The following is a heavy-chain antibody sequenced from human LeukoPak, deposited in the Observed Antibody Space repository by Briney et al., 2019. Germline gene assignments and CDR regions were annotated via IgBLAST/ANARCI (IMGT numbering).Heavy chain of an antibody. CDR2: ISYDGSNK. Sequence: GGSLRLSCAASGFTSSSSTMSWVRQAPGKGLEWVAVISYDGSNKYYADSVKGRFTISRDNSKNTLYLQMNSLRAEDTAVYYCARGFYYDSSGLDYWGQGTLVTVSS. V-gene: IGHV3-30-3*01. D-gene: IGHD3-22*01. CDR3: ARGFYYDSSGLDY. CDR1: GFTSSSST. J-gene: IGHJ4*02.